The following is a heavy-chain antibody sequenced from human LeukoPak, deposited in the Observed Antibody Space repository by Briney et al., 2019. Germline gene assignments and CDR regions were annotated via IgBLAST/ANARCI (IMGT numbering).Heavy chain of an antibody. J-gene: IGHJ5*02. D-gene: IGHD1-26*01. CDR2: INPNSGGT. V-gene: IGHV1-2*02. CDR1: GYTFTDYA. CDR3: VRDMKRSRARWENLGFDP. Sequence: GASVKVSCKASGYTFTDYAMNWVRQAPGQGLEWMGWINPNSGGTNYAQKFQGRVTMTRDTSISTAYMELRSLRSDDTAVYFCVRDMKRSRARWENLGFDPWGQGTLVTVSS.